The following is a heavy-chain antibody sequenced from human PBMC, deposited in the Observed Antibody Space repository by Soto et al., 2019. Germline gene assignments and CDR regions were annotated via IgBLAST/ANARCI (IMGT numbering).Heavy chain of an antibody. Sequence: PSETLSLTCTVSGGSISSYYWSWIQQPPGKGLEWIGYIYYSGSTNYNPSLKSRVTISIDTSNNQFSLKLSSVTAADTAVYFCARDRLSYGSGSYVYYGMDVWGQGTTVTVSS. D-gene: IGHD3-10*01. V-gene: IGHV4-59*01. CDR1: GGSISSYY. CDR2: IYYSGST. J-gene: IGHJ6*02. CDR3: ARDRLSYGSGSYVYYGMDV.